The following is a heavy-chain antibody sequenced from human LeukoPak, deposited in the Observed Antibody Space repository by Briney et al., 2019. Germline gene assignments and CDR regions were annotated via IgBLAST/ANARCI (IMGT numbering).Heavy chain of an antibody. V-gene: IGHV4-34*01. CDR2: INHSGST. D-gene: IGHD6-13*01. J-gene: IGHJ6*02. CDR1: GGSFSGYY. CDR3: ARGWYRPYYYGMDV. Sequence: SETLSLTCAVYGGSFSGYYWSWVRQPPGKGLEWIGEINHSGSTNYNPSLKSRVTISVDTSKNQFSLKLSSVTAADTAVYYCARGWYRPYYYGMDVWGQGTTVTVSS.